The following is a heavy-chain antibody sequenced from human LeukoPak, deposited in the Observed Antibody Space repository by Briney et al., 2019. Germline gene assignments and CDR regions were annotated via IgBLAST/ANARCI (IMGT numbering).Heavy chain of an antibody. Sequence: GGSLRLSCAASGFTFSSCAMSWVRQAPGKGLEWVSAISGSGGSTYYADSVKGRFTISRDNSKNTLYLQMNSLRAEDTAVYYCAKEPPSPYYYDSSGYHPNYWGQGTLVTVSS. V-gene: IGHV3-23*01. CDR3: AKEPPSPYYYDSSGYHPNY. CDR1: GFTFSSCA. CDR2: ISGSGGST. D-gene: IGHD3-22*01. J-gene: IGHJ4*02.